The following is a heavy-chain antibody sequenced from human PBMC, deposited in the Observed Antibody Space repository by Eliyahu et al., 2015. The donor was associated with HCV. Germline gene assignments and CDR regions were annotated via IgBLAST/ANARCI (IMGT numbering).Heavy chain of an antibody. CDR3: ARDKVSLPRMGSFDY. D-gene: IGHD1-14*01. CDR2: INPNSGGT. V-gene: IGHV1-2*02. Sequence: QVQLVQSGAEVKKPGAXVKVSCKASGYTFTGYFMHWVRQAPGQGLEWMGWINPNSGGTNYAQKFQGRVTMTRDTSISTAYMELSRLISDDTAVFYCARDKVSLPRMGSFDYWGQGTLVTVSS. CDR1: GYTFTGYF. J-gene: IGHJ4*02.